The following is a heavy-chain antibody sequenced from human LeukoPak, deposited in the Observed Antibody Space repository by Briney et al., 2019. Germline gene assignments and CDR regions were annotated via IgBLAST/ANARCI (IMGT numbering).Heavy chain of an antibody. D-gene: IGHD3-16*01. V-gene: IGHV4-59*01. CDR2: IYYSGST. CDR3: ARVRETFPYWFDP. J-gene: IGHJ5*02. CDR1: GGSINSYF. Sequence: SETLSLTCTVSGGSINSYFWSWIRQPPGKGLEWIGYIYYSGSTNYNPSLKSRVTISVDTSKNQFSLKLSSVTAADTAVYYCARVRETFPYWFDPWGQGTLVTVSS.